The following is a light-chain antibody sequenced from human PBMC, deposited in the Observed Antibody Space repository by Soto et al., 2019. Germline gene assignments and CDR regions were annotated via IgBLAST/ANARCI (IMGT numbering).Light chain of an antibody. V-gene: IGKV3-11*01. J-gene: IGKJ5*01. Sequence: EVVVTHSPVTRSVSPGERATFSFRASQSFRGLLAWYQQKPGQAPRLLIYDAYNRATGIPPRFSGSGSGTDFTLTISSLEPEDSAVYYCQQRNMWPITFGQGTRLEIK. CDR2: DAY. CDR3: QQRNMWPIT. CDR1: QSFRGL.